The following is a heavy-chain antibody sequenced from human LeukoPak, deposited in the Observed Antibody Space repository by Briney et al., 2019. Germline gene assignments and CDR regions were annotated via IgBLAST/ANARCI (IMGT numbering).Heavy chain of an antibody. J-gene: IGHJ4*02. Sequence: GGSLKISCKGSGYRFTSYGIGGVRQMPGKGLEGMGVIYPGDSDTRYSPSFQGQVTISADKSISTAYLQWSSLKASDTAMYYCARISGSSPPVGYWGQGTLVTVSS. V-gene: IGHV5-51*01. CDR3: ARISGSSPPVGY. CDR2: IYPGDSDT. CDR1: GYRFTSYG. D-gene: IGHD1-26*01.